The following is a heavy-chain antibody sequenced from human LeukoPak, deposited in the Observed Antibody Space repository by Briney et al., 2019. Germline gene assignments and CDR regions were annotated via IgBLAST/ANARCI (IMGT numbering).Heavy chain of an antibody. D-gene: IGHD3-16*01. CDR2: IIQGGCAT. J-gene: IGHJ4*02. V-gene: IGHV3-74*01. Sequence: SGGSLRLSCATSGITFSNYWMHWVRQAPGKGLVWVSHIIQGGCATFYADSVKGRFTISRDNAKNTVYLQMNSLTAEDTAVYYCATDDYRGLGYWGQGTLVTVSS. CDR3: ATDDYRGLGY. CDR1: GITFSNYW.